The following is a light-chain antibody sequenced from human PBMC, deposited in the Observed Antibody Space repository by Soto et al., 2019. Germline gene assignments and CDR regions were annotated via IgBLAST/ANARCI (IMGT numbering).Light chain of an antibody. J-gene: IGKJ3*01. CDR2: GAT. CDR3: QQSSSGPPFT. CDR1: QSINIS. V-gene: IGKV1-39*01. Sequence: DIQMTQSPSSLSASVGDRVTIACRASQSINISLNWYQQKPGKAPKLLIYGATSLHSGVPSRFSADGSGTDFNLTISSLQPEDFATYYCQQSSSGPPFTFGPGTKVDIK.